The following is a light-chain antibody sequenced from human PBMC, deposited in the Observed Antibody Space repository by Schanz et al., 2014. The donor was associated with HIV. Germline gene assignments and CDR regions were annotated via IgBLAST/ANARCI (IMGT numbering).Light chain of an antibody. Sequence: QSALTQPPSASGSPGQSVTISCTGTSSDVGGYNHVSWYQQHPGKAPKLIIYDVSNRPSGVSNRFSGSNSGNTATLTISRAQAGDEADYFCQVWDSSTVVLGGGTKLTVL. J-gene: IGLJ2*01. CDR1: SSDVGGYNH. CDR2: DVS. V-gene: IGLV2-14*03. CDR3: QVWDSSTVV.